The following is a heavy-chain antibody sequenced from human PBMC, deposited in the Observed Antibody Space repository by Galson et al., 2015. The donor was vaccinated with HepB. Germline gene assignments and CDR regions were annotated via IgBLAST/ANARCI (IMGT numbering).Heavy chain of an antibody. CDR1: GYTFTSYG. D-gene: IGHD3-10*01. J-gene: IGHJ4*02. CDR2: ISAYNGNT. Sequence: SVKVSCKASGYTFTSYGISWVRQAPGQGLEWMGWISAYNGNTNYAQKLQGRVTMTTDTSTSTAYMELRSLRSDDTAVYYCARSEHGSYYTIFDYWGQGTLVTVSS. CDR3: ARSEHGSYYTIFDY. V-gene: IGHV1-18*04.